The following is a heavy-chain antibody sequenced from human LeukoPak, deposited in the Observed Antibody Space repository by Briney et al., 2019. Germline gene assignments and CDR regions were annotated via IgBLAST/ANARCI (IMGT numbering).Heavy chain of an antibody. Sequence: ASVKVSCKASGYTFTGYYMHWVRQAPGQGLEWMGWINPNSGSTNYAQKFQGRVTMTRDTSISTAYMELSRLRSDDTAVYYCASEGPYYDILTGYSYWGQGTLVTVSS. CDR1: GYTFTGYY. CDR3: ASEGPYYDILTGYSY. V-gene: IGHV1-2*02. D-gene: IGHD3-9*01. CDR2: INPNSGST. J-gene: IGHJ4*02.